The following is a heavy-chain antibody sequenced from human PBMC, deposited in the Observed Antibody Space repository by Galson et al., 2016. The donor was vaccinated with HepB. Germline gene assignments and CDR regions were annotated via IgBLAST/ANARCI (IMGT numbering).Heavy chain of an antibody. CDR1: GFSLSTTGVG. D-gene: IGHD1-26*01. V-gene: IGHV2-5*02. CDR2: IYWDGDE. CDR3: VHIVHSGSYYYFAY. J-gene: IGHJ4*02. Sequence: PALVKPTQTLTLTCIFSGFSLSTTGVGVGWMRQPPGKTLEWLAHIYWDGDERYSPSLKSRLTITKDTPKNRVVLTMTNMDPVDTATYYCVHIVHSGSYYYFAYWGQGTLVTVAS.